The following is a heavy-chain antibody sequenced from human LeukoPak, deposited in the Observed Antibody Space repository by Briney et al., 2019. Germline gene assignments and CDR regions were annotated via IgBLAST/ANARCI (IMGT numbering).Heavy chain of an antibody. V-gene: IGHV1-18*01. Sequence: ASVKVSCKASGYTCTSYGISWVRQAPGQGLEWMGWISAYNGNTNCAQKLQGRVTMTADTSTSTAYMELRSLRFDDTAVYYCARGDHSGTYLIDYWGQGTLVTVSS. CDR2: ISAYNGNT. CDR1: GYTCTSYG. D-gene: IGHD1-26*01. CDR3: ARGDHSGTYLIDY. J-gene: IGHJ4*02.